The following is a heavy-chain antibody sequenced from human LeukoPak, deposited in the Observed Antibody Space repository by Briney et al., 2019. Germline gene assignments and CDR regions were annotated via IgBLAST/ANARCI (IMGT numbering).Heavy chain of an antibody. V-gene: IGHV3-30-3*01. D-gene: IGHD3-9*01. Sequence: GGSLRLSCAASGFTFSSYAMHWVRQAPGKGLEWVALISYDGSIKYYADSVKGRFTISRDNSKNTLYLQMNSLRAEDTAVYYCASWYDWLLYQFDYWGQGTLVTVSS. CDR1: GFTFSSYA. J-gene: IGHJ4*02. CDR3: ASWYDWLLYQFDY. CDR2: ISYDGSIK.